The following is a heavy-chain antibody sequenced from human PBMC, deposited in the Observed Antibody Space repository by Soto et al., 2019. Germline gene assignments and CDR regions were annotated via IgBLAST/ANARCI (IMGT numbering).Heavy chain of an antibody. CDR3: ARDPGYCTNGVCPIFDF. CDR1: GDSVTNYF. Sequence: SETLSLTCPVSGDSVTNYFWSWMRPPPGKGLEWIGHMYHGGRTNYSPSLKSRVTMSLDSSRNQFSLNLSSVTAADTAVYFCARDPGYCTNGVCPIFDFWGQGLLVNVSS. J-gene: IGHJ4*02. CDR2: MYHGGRT. V-gene: IGHV4-59*02. D-gene: IGHD2-8*01.